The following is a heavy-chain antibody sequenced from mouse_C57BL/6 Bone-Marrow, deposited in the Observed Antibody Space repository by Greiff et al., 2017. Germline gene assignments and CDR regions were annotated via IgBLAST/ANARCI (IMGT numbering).Heavy chain of an antibody. CDR2: INPSTGGT. D-gene: IGHD1-1*01. Sequence: EVQLQQSGPELVKPGASVKISCKASGYSFTGYYMNWVKQSPEKSLEWIGEINPSTGGTTYNQKFKAKATLTVDKSSSTAYMQLKSLTSEDSAVYYCARFYYYGFYAMDYWGQGTSVTVSS. CDR3: ARFYYYGFYAMDY. CDR1: GYSFTGYY. V-gene: IGHV1-42*01. J-gene: IGHJ4*01.